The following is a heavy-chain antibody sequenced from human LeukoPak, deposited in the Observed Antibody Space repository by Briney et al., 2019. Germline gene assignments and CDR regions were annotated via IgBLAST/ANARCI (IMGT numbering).Heavy chain of an antibody. J-gene: IGHJ6*03. D-gene: IGHD6-13*01. CDR1: GYTFTSYD. Sequence: GASVKVSCKASGYTFTSYDINWVRQATRQGLEWMGWMSANSGNTGYAQKFQGRVTMTRNTSISTAYMELSSLRSEDTAVYYCARVGSSSWYGVYYYYYYMDVWGKGTTVTISS. CDR3: ARVGSSSWYGVYYYYYYMDV. CDR2: MSANSGNT. V-gene: IGHV1-8*01.